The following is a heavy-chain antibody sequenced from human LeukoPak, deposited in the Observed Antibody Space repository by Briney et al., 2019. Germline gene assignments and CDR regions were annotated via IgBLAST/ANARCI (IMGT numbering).Heavy chain of an antibody. J-gene: IGHJ4*02. CDR1: GGSISSSNYY. V-gene: IGHV4-39*07. CDR2: IYYSGST. Sequence: SETLSLTCTVSGGSISSSNYYWGWIRQPPGKGLEWIGSIYYSGSTYYNPSLKSRVTISVDTSKNQFSLKLSSVTAADTAVYYCARVPKWELHMYFDYWGQGTLVTVSS. CDR3: ARVPKWELHMYFDY. D-gene: IGHD1-26*01.